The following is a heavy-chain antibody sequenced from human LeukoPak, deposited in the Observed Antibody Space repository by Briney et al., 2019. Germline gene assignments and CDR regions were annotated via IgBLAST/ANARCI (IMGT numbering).Heavy chain of an antibody. D-gene: IGHD3-22*01. CDR3: ARVQGDSSGYYSSPGDY. V-gene: IGHV1-46*01. J-gene: IGHJ4*02. Sequence: ASVKVSRKASGYTFTSYYMHWVRQAPGQGLEWMGMINPSGGSTSYTQKFQGRVTMTRDTSTSTVYMELSSLRSEDTAVYYCARVQGDSSGYYSSPGDYWGQGTLVTVSS. CDR2: INPSGGST. CDR1: GYTFTSYY.